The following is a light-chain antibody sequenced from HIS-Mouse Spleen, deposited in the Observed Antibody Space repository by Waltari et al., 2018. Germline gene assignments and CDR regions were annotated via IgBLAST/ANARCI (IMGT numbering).Light chain of an antibody. CDR1: NLGSKS. CDR3: QVWDSSSDHVV. Sequence: SYVLTQPPSVSVAPGKTAGITCGGHNLGSKSVPWYQQKPGQAPVLVVYDDSDRPSGIPERFSGSNSGNTATLTISRVEAGDEADYYCQVWDSSSDHVVFGGGTKLTVL. CDR2: DDS. J-gene: IGLJ2*01. V-gene: IGLV3-21*03.